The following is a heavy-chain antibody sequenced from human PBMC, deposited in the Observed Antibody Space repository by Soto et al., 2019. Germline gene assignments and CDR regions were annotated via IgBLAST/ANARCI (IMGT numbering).Heavy chain of an antibody. CDR2: IYYSGST. J-gene: IGHJ3*02. CDR3: ARQPRYSSSSPYAFDI. V-gene: IGHV4-39*01. D-gene: IGHD6-13*01. CDR1: GGSISSSSYY. Sequence: PSETLSLTCTVSGGSISSSSYYWGWIRRPPGKGLEWIGSIYYSGSTYYNPSLKSRVTISVDTSKNQFSLKLSSVTAADTAVYYCARQPRYSSSSPYAFDIWGQGTMVTVSS.